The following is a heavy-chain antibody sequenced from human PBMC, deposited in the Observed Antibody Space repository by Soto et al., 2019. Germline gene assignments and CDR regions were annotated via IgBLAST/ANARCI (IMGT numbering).Heavy chain of an antibody. CDR3: GRGMADYDFWSEKNYYYYMDV. D-gene: IGHD3-3*01. Sequence: SETLSLTCTVSGGSISSYYWSWIRQPPGKGLEWIGYIYYSGSTNYNPSLKSRVTISVDTSKNQFSLKLSSVTAADTAVYYCGRGMADYDFWSEKNYYYYMDVWGKGTTVTVSS. J-gene: IGHJ6*03. V-gene: IGHV4-59*01. CDR1: GGSISSYY. CDR2: IYYSGST.